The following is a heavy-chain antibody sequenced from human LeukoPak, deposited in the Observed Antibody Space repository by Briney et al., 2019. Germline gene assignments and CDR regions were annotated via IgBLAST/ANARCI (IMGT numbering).Heavy chain of an antibody. J-gene: IGHJ4*02. V-gene: IGHV4-34*01. Sequence: PSETLSLTCAVYGGSFGGYYWSWIRQPPGKGLEWIGEINHSGSTNYNPSLKSRVTISVDTSKNQFSLKLSSVTAADTAVYYCARGVVYNWNDGSWFDYWGQGTLVTVSS. CDR2: INHSGST. D-gene: IGHD1-20*01. CDR3: ARGVVYNWNDGSWFDY. CDR1: GGSFGGYY.